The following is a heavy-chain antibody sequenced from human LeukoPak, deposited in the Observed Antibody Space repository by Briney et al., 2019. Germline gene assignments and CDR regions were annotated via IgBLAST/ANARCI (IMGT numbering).Heavy chain of an antibody. Sequence: ASVKVSCKASGGTFSSYAISWVRQAPGQGLEWMGGIIPIFGTANYAQKFQGRVTITADEPTSTAYMELSSLRSEDTAVYYCARGRLGYCSSTSCFNFDYWGQGTLVTVSS. V-gene: IGHV1-69*13. CDR2: IIPIFGTA. CDR3: ARGRLGYCSSTSCFNFDY. D-gene: IGHD2-2*01. CDR1: GGTFSSYA. J-gene: IGHJ4*02.